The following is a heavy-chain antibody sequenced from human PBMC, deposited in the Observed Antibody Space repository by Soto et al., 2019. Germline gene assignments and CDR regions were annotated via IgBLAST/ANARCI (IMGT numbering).Heavy chain of an antibody. J-gene: IGHJ6*03. D-gene: IGHD3-9*01. Sequence: GGSLRLSCAASGFTFSDYYMSWIRQAPGKGLEWVSYISSSGSTIYYADSVKGRFTISRDNAKNSLYLQMNSLRAEDTAVYYCARPGLRYFDWLFPRYYMDVWGKGTTVTVSS. CDR3: ARPGLRYFDWLFPRYYMDV. CDR1: GFTFSDYY. CDR2: ISSSGSTI. V-gene: IGHV3-11*01.